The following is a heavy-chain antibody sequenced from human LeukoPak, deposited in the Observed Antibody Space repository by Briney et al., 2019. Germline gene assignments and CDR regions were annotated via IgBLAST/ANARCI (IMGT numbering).Heavy chain of an antibody. V-gene: IGHV3-23*01. CDR2: IRGSGAGT. J-gene: IGHJ1*01. Sequence: GGSPRLSCAASGFTFSNYAMVWVRQAPGKGLEWVSAIRGSGAGTHYADSVKGRFTISRDNSKNILYLQMNSLRGEDTALYYCGRDPNGDYIGAFEFQRWGQGTLVTVSS. D-gene: IGHD4-17*01. CDR3: GRDPNGDYIGAFEFQR. CDR1: GFTFSNYA.